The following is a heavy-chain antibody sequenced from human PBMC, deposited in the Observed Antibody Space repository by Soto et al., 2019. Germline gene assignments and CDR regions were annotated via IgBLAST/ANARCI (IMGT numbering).Heavy chain of an antibody. CDR2: VDYSGTA. CDR1: GGSISNFY. D-gene: IGHD5-18*01. Sequence: QVQLQESGPGLVKPPETLSLTCTVSGGSISNFYWNWIRQPPGKGLEWIGYVDYSGTANYNPSLKSRVSTSVDTSKNQLSLKVTSVTAADTAMYYCARADTAMTTPFDYWGQGTLVTVSS. J-gene: IGHJ4*02. CDR3: ARADTAMTTPFDY. V-gene: IGHV4-59*12.